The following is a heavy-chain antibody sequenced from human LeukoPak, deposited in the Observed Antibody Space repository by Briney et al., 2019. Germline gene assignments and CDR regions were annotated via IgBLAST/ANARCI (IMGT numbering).Heavy chain of an antibody. CDR3: AKDLRNYGVQGLDY. V-gene: IGHV3-9*01. CDR1: GFTFSSYW. D-gene: IGHD4-17*01. J-gene: IGHJ4*02. Sequence: PGGSLRLSCAASGFTFSSYWMSWVRQAPGKGLEWVSGISWNSGSIGYADSVKGRFTISRDNAKNSLYLQMNSLRAEDTALYYCAKDLRNYGVQGLDYWGQGTLVTVSS. CDR2: ISWNSGSI.